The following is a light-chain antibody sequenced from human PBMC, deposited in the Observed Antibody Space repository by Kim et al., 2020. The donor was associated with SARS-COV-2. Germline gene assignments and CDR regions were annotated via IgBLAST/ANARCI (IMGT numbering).Light chain of an antibody. CDR3: QQYNSYSYS. J-gene: IGKJ2*03. CDR2: KAS. Sequence: ASVGDRVTITCRASQSISSWLAWYQQKPGKAPKLLIYKASSLESRVPSRFSGSGSGTEFTLTISSLQPDDFATYYCQQYNSYSYSFGQGTKLEIK. CDR1: QSISSW. V-gene: IGKV1-5*03.